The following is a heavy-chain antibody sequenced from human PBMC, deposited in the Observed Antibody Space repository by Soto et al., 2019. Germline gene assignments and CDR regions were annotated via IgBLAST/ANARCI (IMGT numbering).Heavy chain of an antibody. J-gene: IGHJ3*02. D-gene: IGHD3-10*01. V-gene: IGHV4-59*08. CDR3: ARRWGGTFDI. CDR1: GGSISNYY. Sequence: QVQLQESGPGLVKPSETLSLTCTVSGGSISNYYWSWIRQPPGKGLEWIGYIYYCGSTNYNPSLKIRVTISVDTSKNQVSLNLSSVTAADTAVYYCARRWGGTFDIWGQGTMVTVSS. CDR2: IYYCGST.